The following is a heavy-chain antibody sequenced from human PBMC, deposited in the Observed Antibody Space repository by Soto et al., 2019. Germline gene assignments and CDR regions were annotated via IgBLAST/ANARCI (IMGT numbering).Heavy chain of an antibody. CDR1: GYIFTDYG. D-gene: IGHD2-21*01. V-gene: IGHV1-3*01. CDR3: ARLGLLSGEGFDS. Sequence: QVHLVQSGAEVKKPGASVKVSCKASGYIFTDYGLQWVRQASGQRLEWMGWINVGNDNTKYPQKFQGRVTFSRDTSATTAYLELTSLTSEDTAVYYCARLGLLSGEGFDSWGQGTLVTVSS. J-gene: IGHJ4*02. CDR2: INVGNDNT.